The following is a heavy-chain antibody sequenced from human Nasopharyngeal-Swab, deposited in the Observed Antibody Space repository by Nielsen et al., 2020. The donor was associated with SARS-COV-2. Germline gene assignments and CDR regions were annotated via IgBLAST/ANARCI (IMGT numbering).Heavy chain of an antibody. CDR3: VRGYRTWSFPSSYYYYHMDV. V-gene: IGHV4-34*01. J-gene: IGHJ6*03. Sequence: GSLRLSCAVSGGSFSDNYWNWVRQSPGKGLEWIGEISHLGATNYKSSLKSRVVLSVDSSKSQFSLRLTSVTAADTGVYYCVRGYRTWSFPSSYYYYHMDVWGQGTTVTVSS. CDR1: GGSFSDNY. CDR2: ISHLGAT. D-gene: IGHD3-10*01.